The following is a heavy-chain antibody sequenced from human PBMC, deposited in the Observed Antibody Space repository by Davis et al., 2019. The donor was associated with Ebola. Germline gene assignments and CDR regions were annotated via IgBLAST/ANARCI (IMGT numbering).Heavy chain of an antibody. CDR1: GFTFSTFW. J-gene: IGHJ4*02. CDR3: ARQEGRYSTGWDV. Sequence: GESLKISCAASGFTFSTFWMHWVRQAPGKGLVWVSRINAAGSVTTYADSVKGRFTISKDSGKNTLYLQMSGLRAEDTAVYYCARQEGRYSTGWDVWGQGTLVTVSS. D-gene: IGHD6-19*01. V-gene: IGHV3-74*01. CDR2: INAAGSVT.